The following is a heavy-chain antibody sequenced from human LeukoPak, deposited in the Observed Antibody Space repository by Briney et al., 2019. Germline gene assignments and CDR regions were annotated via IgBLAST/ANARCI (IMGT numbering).Heavy chain of an antibody. J-gene: IGHJ4*02. D-gene: IGHD3-10*01. CDR1: GYTFTDYY. V-gene: IGHV1-2*02. CDR3: ARDIGELRLDY. CDR2: INPNSGGT. Sequence: ASVKVSCKASGYTFTDYYMHWVRQAPGQGLEWMGWINPNSGGTKYAQKFQGRVTMTRDTSISTAYMEVSSLRSDDTAVYYCARDIGELRLDYWGQGTLATVSS.